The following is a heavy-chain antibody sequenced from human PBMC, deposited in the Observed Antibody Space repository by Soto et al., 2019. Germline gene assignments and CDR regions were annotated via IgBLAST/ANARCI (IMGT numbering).Heavy chain of an antibody. Sequence: SVKVSCKASGGTFSSYAISWVRQAPGQGREWMGGIIPIFGTANYAQKFQGRVTITADKSTSTAYMELSSLRSEDTAVYYCARDQDASDILTGYPMVYYGMDVWGQGTTVTVSS. J-gene: IGHJ6*02. V-gene: IGHV1-69*06. CDR3: ARDQDASDILTGYPMVYYGMDV. D-gene: IGHD3-9*01. CDR2: IIPIFGTA. CDR1: GGTFSSYA.